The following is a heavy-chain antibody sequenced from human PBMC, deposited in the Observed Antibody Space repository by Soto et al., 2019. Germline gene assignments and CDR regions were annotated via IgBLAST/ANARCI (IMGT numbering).Heavy chain of an antibody. Sequence: SETLSLTCTVSGGSISSDSYYWNWIRQPPGKGLEWIGYISYSGSTNYSPSLKSRVTISVDTSKNQFSLKLSSVTAADTAIYYCAREGSVTTSWYFGLWGRGTLVTVSS. V-gene: IGHV4-61*01. D-gene: IGHD4-17*01. CDR2: ISYSGST. J-gene: IGHJ2*01. CDR1: GGSISSDSYY. CDR3: AREGSVTTSWYFGL.